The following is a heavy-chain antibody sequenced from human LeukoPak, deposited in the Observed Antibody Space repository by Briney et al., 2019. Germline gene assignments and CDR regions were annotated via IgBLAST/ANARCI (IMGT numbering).Heavy chain of an antibody. CDR3: AKDHSGSYYAFDY. V-gene: IGHV3-21*01. CDR1: GFTFSSYS. CDR2: ISSSSSYI. D-gene: IGHD1-26*01. Sequence: GGSLRLSCAASGFTFSSYSMNWVRQAPGKGLEWVSSISSSSSYIYYADSVKGRFTISRDNAKNSLYLQMNSLRAEDTAVYYCAKDHSGSYYAFDYWGQGTLVTVSS. J-gene: IGHJ4*02.